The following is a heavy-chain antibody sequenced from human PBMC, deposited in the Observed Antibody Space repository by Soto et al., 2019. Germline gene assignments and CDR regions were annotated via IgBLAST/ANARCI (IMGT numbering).Heavy chain of an antibody. J-gene: IGHJ4*02. D-gene: IGHD3-10*01. CDR2: IVVGSGNT. CDR3: AAASYGGWFGELPFDY. CDR1: GFTFTSSA. V-gene: IGHV1-58*01. Sequence: ASVKVSCKASGFTFTSSAVQWVRQARGQRLEWIGWIVVGSGNTNYAQKFQERVTITRDMSTSTAYMELSSLRSEDTAVYYCAAASYGGWFGELPFDYWGQGTLVTVSS.